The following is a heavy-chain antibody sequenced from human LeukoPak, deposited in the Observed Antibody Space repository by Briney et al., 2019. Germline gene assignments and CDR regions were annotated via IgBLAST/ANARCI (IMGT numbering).Heavy chain of an antibody. CDR2: ISYDGNSK. V-gene: IGHV3-30*18. D-gene: IGHD3-22*01. Sequence: GGPLRLSCAASGVTFSSYGMHWVRQAPGKGLEWVALISYDGNSKYYADSVKGRFTISRDNSENTLYLQTSSLRAEDTAVYYCAKDHVNYDSRQGFDYWGQGTLVTVSS. CDR3: AKDHVNYDSRQGFDY. J-gene: IGHJ4*02. CDR1: GVTFSSYG.